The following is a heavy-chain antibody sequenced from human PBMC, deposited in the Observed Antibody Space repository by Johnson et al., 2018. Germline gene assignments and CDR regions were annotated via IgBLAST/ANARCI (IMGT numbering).Heavy chain of an antibody. J-gene: IGHJ6*02. V-gene: IGHV3-23*04. CDR2: ISGGGGST. CDR1: GFTFSSYA. Sequence: VQLVESGGGLVQPGGSLRLSCAASGFTFSSYAMNWVRQAPGKGLEWVSGISGGGGSTSYADSVKGRFTISRDNAKNTLYLQMKSLRAEDTALYYCARRVPNYYGMAVWGQGTTVTVSS. CDR3: ARRVPNYYGMAV.